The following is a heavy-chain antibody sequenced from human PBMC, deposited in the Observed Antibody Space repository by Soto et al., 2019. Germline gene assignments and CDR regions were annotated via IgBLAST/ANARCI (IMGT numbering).Heavy chain of an antibody. J-gene: IGHJ4*02. V-gene: IGHV2-5*02. CDR3: AHILGGSGVTVVGCFDY. CDR2: IYWDGDT. Sequence: QITLTESGPTLVKPTQPLTLTCTFSGFSLSTSGVGVGWIRQPPGKALEWLALIYWDGDTRYSPSLQSRLTVTRDSSENQVVLTMSDMGPADNATYYCAHILGGSGVTVVGCFDYWGQGTLVTVSS. CDR1: GFSLSTSGVG. D-gene: IGHD6-19*01.